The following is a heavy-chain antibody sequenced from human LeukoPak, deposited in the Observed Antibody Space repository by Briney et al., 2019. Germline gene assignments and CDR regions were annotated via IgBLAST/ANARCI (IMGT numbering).Heavy chain of an antibody. J-gene: IGHJ3*01. V-gene: IGHV5-51*01. CDR2: IYPGDSGP. CDR3: GMSGDRVPLQDDVFDV. CDR1: GYSFTSYC. D-gene: IGHD1-26*01. Sequence: GESLKISCKVSGYSFTSYCIGWVRQMPGRGLEWMGIIYPGDSGPTYSPSFQGQVTISVDKSINAAYLQWSSLQASDTAMYYCGMSGDRVPLQDDVFDVWGQGTMVTVST.